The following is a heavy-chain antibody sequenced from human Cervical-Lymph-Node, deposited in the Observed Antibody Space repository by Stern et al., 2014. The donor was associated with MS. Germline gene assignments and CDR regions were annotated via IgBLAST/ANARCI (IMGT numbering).Heavy chain of an antibody. CDR3: ARSGSYSDAFDI. J-gene: IGHJ3*02. CDR1: GYTFSSYY. V-gene: IGHV1-46*01. D-gene: IGHD1-26*01. Sequence: DQLVESGAEVKKPGASVKVSCKASGYTFSSYYMHWVRQAPGQGLEWMGIINPSGGSTRYAQKFQGRVTMTRDPSTSTVYMELSSQRSEDTAVYYCARSGSYSDAFDIWGQGTMVTVSS. CDR2: INPSGGST.